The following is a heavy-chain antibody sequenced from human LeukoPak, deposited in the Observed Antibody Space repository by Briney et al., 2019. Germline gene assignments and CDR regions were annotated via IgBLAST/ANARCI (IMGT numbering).Heavy chain of an antibody. D-gene: IGHD3-3*01. V-gene: IGHV4-59*08. Sequence: PSETLSLTCTVSGGSISSYYWSWIRQPPGKGLEWIGYIYYSGSTNYNPSLKSRVTISVDTSKNQFSLKLSSVTAADTAVYYCARPSRKITIYDAFDIWGQGTMVTVSS. J-gene: IGHJ3*02. CDR2: IYYSGST. CDR1: GGSISSYY. CDR3: ARPSRKITIYDAFDI.